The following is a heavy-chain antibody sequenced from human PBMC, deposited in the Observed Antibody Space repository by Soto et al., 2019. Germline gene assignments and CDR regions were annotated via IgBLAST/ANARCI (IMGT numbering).Heavy chain of an antibody. V-gene: IGHV1-46*01. CDR2: INPSGGST. CDR3: ARVGGATPWDY. J-gene: IGHJ4*02. D-gene: IGHD1-26*01. Sequence: QVQLVQSGAEVKKPGASVKVSCKASGYTFTSYYMHWVRQAPGQGLEWMGIINPSGGSTSYAQKFQGRVTMTRDTSTSTVYMELSSMRSEDTAVYYCARVGGATPWDYWGQGTLVTVSS. CDR1: GYTFTSYY.